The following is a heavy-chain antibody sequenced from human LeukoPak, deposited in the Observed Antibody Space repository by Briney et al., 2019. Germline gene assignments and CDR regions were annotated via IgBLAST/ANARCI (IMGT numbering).Heavy chain of an antibody. D-gene: IGHD6-13*01. V-gene: IGHV3-74*01. J-gene: IGHJ6*02. Sequence: PGGSLRLSCAASGFTFSRYWMHWVRQAPGKGLVWVSLIKSDGITTNYADSVKGRFTISRDNAKNTLYLQMNSLRGEDTAVYFCASIEYSSNWNLWGQGTTVTVSS. CDR2: IKSDGITT. CDR3: ASIEYSSNWNL. CDR1: GFTFSRYW.